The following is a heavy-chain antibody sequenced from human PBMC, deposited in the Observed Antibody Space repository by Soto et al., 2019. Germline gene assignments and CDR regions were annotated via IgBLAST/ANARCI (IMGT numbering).Heavy chain of an antibody. CDR1: GESFSDYY. D-gene: IGHD2-2*01. V-gene: IGHV4-34*01. CDR2: VTHRGST. Sequence: QVQLQHWGAGLLKPSETLSLSCAVYGESFSDYYWSWIRQPPGKGLEWIGEVTHRGSTKYNPYLKSRVTISVDPSEKQFSLRLSSATAAGTAVYYCARGGNCGSISCPLGYCYGMDVWGEGTTVTVSS. J-gene: IGHJ6*04. CDR3: ARGGNCGSISCPLGYCYGMDV.